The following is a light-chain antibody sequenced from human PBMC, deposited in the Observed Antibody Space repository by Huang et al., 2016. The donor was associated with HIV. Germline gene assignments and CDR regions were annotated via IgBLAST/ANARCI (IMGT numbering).Light chain of an antibody. J-gene: IGKJ3*01. V-gene: IGKV1-8*01. CDR1: QHIDTY. Sequence: IRMTQSPSSLSASTGDRVTITCRASQHIDTYLAWYQQGPGSAPKLLIYGASTLQTEVPSRFSGNGSGTDFTLNINCLQSEDVAIYYYQHYYNYPLIFGPGTRVD. CDR2: GAS. CDR3: QHYYNYPLI.